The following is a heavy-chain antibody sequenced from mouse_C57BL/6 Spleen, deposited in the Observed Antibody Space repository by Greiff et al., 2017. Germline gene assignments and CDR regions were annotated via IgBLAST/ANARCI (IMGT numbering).Heavy chain of an antibody. J-gene: IGHJ1*03. CDR3: ARNPRGPITHWYFDV. V-gene: IGHV2-2*01. Sequence: VKLMESGPGLVQPSQSLSITCTVSGFSLTSYGVHWVRQSPGKGLEWLGVIWSGGSTDYNAAFISRLSISTDNSKSQVFFKMNSLQADDAAIYYWARNPRGPITHWYFDVWGTGTTVTVSS. CDR2: IWSGGST. CDR1: GFSLTSYG. D-gene: IGHD1-1*01.